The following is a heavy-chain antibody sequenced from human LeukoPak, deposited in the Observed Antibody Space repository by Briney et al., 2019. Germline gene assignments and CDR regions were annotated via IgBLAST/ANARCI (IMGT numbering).Heavy chain of an antibody. CDR1: GGSVSSGSYY. D-gene: IGHD2-21*02. Sequence: PSETLSLTCTVSGGSVSSGSYYWSWIRQPPGKGLEWIGYIYYSGSTNYNPSLKSRVTISVDTSKNQFSLKLSSVTAADTAVYYCARGTPLIDCGGDCYPFDYWGQGTLVTVSS. J-gene: IGHJ4*02. CDR2: IYYSGST. CDR3: ARGTPLIDCGGDCYPFDY. V-gene: IGHV4-61*01.